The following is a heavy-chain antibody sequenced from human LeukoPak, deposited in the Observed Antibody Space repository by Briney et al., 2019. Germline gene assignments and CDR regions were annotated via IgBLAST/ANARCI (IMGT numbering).Heavy chain of an antibody. CDR1: GGTFSSYA. J-gene: IGHJ4*02. CDR2: IIPIFGTA. V-gene: IGHV1-69*13. Sequence: SVNVSCKASGGTFSSYAISWVRQAPGQGLEWMGGIIPIFGTANYAQKFQGRVTITADESTSTAYMELSSLRSEDTAVYYCAREHGDYLYYFDYWGQGTLVTVSS. D-gene: IGHD4-17*01. CDR3: AREHGDYLYYFDY.